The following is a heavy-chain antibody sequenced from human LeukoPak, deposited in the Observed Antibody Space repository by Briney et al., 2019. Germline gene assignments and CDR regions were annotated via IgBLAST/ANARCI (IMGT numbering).Heavy chain of an antibody. CDR2: MQSNGNS. CDR3: ARDKQHSYGRYFDH. CDR1: GESISTYH. J-gene: IGHJ4*02. Sequence: SETLSLTCTVSGESISTYHWNWIRKPPGKGLEWIGYMQSNGNSKYNPSLRSRVTIFIDTSKSQVALILSSVTAADTAVYYCARDKQHSYGRYFDHWGQGALVTVSS. D-gene: IGHD3-16*01. V-gene: IGHV4-59*01.